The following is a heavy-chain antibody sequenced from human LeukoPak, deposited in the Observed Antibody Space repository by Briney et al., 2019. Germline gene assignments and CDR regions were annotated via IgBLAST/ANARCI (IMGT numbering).Heavy chain of an antibody. J-gene: IGHJ5*02. Sequence: SETLSLTCTVSGGSISSSSYSWGWIRQPPGKGLEWIGSIYYSGSTYYNPSLKSRVTISVDTSKNQFSLKLSSVTAADTAVYYCARHSYSSGWAKYNWFDPWGQGTLVTVSS. V-gene: IGHV4-39*01. CDR1: GGSISSSSYS. CDR3: ARHSYSSGWAKYNWFDP. CDR2: IYYSGST. D-gene: IGHD6-19*01.